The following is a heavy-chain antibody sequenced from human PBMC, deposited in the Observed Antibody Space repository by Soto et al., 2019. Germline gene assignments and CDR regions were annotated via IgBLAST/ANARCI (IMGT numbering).Heavy chain of an antibody. V-gene: IGHV1-18*01. CDR2: ISAYNGNT. D-gene: IGHD3-10*01. J-gene: IGHJ4*02. Sequence: ASVKVSCKASGYTFTSYGISWVRQAPGQGLEWMGWISAYNGNTNYAQKLQGRVTMTTDTSTSTAYMELRSLRSDDTAVYYCARDPGVLWFGEHLPPGNSGSYFDYWGQGTLVTVSS. CDR3: ARDPGVLWFGEHLPPGNSGSYFDY. CDR1: GYTFTSYG.